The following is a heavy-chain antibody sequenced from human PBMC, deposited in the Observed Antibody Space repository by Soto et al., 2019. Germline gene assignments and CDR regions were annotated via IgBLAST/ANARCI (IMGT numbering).Heavy chain of an antibody. CDR2: INSDGSTT. V-gene: IGHV3-74*01. CDR1: GFTFTSYW. J-gene: IGHJ4*02. CDR3: ARLPYYSDNSGFFTYFDS. Sequence: PGGSLRLSCAASGFTFTSYWIHWVRQAPGKGLVWVSRINSDGSTTAYADSVKGRFTISRDNAKNTVLLQMNSLRAEDTAVYYCARLPYYSDNSGFFTYFDSWGQGTVVTVSS. D-gene: IGHD3-22*01.